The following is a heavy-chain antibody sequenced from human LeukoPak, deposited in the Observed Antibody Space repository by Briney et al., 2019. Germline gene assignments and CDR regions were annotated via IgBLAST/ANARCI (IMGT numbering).Heavy chain of an antibody. Sequence: PSDTLSLTCSVSGDSMSGSTYYWAWIRQPPRKGLEWVGSSYYPETNYYNPSLKSRATITRDSRNQFSLRLTSVTAADTAVYYCGRLGIHKPYSLDYWGQGTLVTVSS. J-gene: IGHJ4*02. CDR2: SYYPETN. CDR3: GRLGIHKPYSLDY. D-gene: IGHD4-11*01. V-gene: IGHV4-39*01. CDR1: GDSMSGSTYY.